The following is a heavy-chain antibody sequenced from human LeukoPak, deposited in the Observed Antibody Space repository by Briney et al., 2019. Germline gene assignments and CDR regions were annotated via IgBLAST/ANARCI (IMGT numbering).Heavy chain of an antibody. CDR2: IRYDGSEK. V-gene: IGHV3-30*02. CDR3: ARDPDIKLSGQLEDAFDI. J-gene: IGHJ3*02. D-gene: IGHD2-2*01. CDR1: GFNFNSYA. Sequence: GGSLRLSCAVSGFNFNSYAMHWVRQAPGKGLEWVAFIRYDGSEKYSADSVKGRFTISRDNSKRTLYLQMSSLRVEDTAVYYCARDPDIKLSGQLEDAFDIWGQGTMVTVSS.